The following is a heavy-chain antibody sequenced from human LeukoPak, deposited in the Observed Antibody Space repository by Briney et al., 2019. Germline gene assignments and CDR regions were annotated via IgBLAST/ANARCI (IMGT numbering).Heavy chain of an antibody. CDR2: IYNGGNT. Sequence: SETLSLTCTVSGVSINTYYASWIRQAPGKGLEFIGFIYNGGNTNYNPSLKSRATISVDTSNNQFSLRLNSVTAADTAMYYCAAGPWELESWGQGTLVTVSS. J-gene: IGHJ5*02. CDR1: GVSINTYY. CDR3: AAGPWELES. D-gene: IGHD1-26*01. V-gene: IGHV4-4*09.